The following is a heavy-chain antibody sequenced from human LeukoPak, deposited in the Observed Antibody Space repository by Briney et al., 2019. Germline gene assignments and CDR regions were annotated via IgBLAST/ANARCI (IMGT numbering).Heavy chain of an antibody. Sequence: SETLSLTCTVSGGSISTYYWSWIRQPAGEGLEWIGRVYTSGSTNYNPSLKSRVTISVDTSKNQFSLKLSSVTAADTAVYYCARSSNYESEDYWGQGTLVTVSS. CDR2: VYTSGST. J-gene: IGHJ4*02. D-gene: IGHD4-4*01. CDR1: GGSISTYY. CDR3: ARSSNYESEDY. V-gene: IGHV4-4*07.